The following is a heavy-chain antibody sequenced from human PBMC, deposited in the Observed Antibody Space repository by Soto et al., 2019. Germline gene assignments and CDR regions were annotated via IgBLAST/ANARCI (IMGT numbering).Heavy chain of an antibody. J-gene: IGHJ4*02. V-gene: IGHV4-38-2*01. CDR1: GYSISSGYY. CDR2: IYHSGST. CDR3: ARESGIAAAGPK. Sequence: SETLSLTCAVSGYSISSGYYWGWIRQPPGKGLEWIGSIYHSGSTYYNPSLKSRVTISVDTSKNQFSLKLSAVTAADTAVYYCARESGIAAAGPKWGQGTLVTAPQ. D-gene: IGHD6-13*01.